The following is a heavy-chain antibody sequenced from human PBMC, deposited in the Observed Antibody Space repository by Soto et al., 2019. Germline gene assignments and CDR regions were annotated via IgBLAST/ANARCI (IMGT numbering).Heavy chain of an antibody. D-gene: IGHD3-22*01. CDR3: ARGAQRDLAQVVVRPHWYFDL. V-gene: IGHV4-34*01. J-gene: IGHJ2*01. Sequence: PSETLSLTCAVYGGSFSGYYWSWIRQPPGKGLEWIGEINHSGSTNYNPSLKSRVTISVDTSKNQFSLKLSSVTAADTAVYYCARGAQRDLAQVVVRPHWYFDLWGRGTLVTVSS. CDR1: GGSFSGYY. CDR2: INHSGST.